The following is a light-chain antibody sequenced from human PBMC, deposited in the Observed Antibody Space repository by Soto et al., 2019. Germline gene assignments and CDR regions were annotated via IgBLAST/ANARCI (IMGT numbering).Light chain of an antibody. Sequence: EIVLTQSPGTLSLSPGERATLSCRASQSVISSYIAWYQQKPGQAPRLLIYGASSRATGIPDRFSGSGSGTDFTLTISRLEPEDFAVYSCQQYGSSPPMYTFGQGTRLEIK. CDR1: QSVISSY. CDR2: GAS. CDR3: QQYGSSPPMYT. V-gene: IGKV3-20*01. J-gene: IGKJ2*01.